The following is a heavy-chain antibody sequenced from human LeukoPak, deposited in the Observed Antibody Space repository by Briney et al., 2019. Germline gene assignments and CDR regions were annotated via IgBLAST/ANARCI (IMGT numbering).Heavy chain of an antibody. Sequence: SETLSLTCAVYGGSFSGYYWSWIRQPPGKGLEWIGEINHSGSTNYNPSLKSRVTISVDTSKNQFSLKLSSVTAVDTAVYYCARGRDAFDIWGQGTMVTVSS. CDR1: GGSFSGYY. J-gene: IGHJ3*02. CDR2: INHSGST. V-gene: IGHV4-34*01. CDR3: ARGRDAFDI.